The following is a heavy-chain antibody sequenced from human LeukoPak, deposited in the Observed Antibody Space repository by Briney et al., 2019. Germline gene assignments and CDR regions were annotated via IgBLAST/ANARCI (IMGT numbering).Heavy chain of an antibody. V-gene: IGHV4-59*08. Sequence: SETLSLTCTASGGSISSYYWSWIRQPPGKGLEWIGYIYYSGSTNYNPSLKSRVTISVDTSKNQFSLKLSSVTAADTAVYYCARHEGGYTWYLGLWGRGTLVTVSS. CDR2: IYYSGST. CDR1: GGSISSYY. D-gene: IGHD5-12*01. J-gene: IGHJ2*01. CDR3: ARHEGGYTWYLGL.